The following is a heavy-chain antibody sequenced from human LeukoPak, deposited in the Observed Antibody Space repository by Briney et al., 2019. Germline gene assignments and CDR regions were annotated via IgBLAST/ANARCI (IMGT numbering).Heavy chain of an antibody. CDR1: GGSIGSYY. Sequence: PSETLSLTCAVSGGSIGSYYWSWIRQPPGKGLEWIGDIYYSGRTNYNPSLKSRVTISVDTSKNQSSLKLSSVTAADTAVYYCARVGGNIDAFDIWGQGTVVTVSS. D-gene: IGHD3-16*01. J-gene: IGHJ3*02. V-gene: IGHV4-59*01. CDR3: ARVGGNIDAFDI. CDR2: IYYSGRT.